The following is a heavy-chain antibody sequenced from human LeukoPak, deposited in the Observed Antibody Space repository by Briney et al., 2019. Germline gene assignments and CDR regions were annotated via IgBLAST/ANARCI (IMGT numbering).Heavy chain of an antibody. J-gene: IGHJ4*02. Sequence: SGTLSLTCTVSGGSVNSKNWWNWVRQPPEKGLDWIGDINHAGTTNYNPSLESRVTISIDKSKNRFSLRLTSVAAADTAVYYCATDLGEGGNWGQGTLVTVSS. CDR3: ATDLGEGGN. CDR2: INHAGTT. V-gene: IGHV4-4*02. D-gene: IGHD3-10*01. CDR1: GGSVNSKNW.